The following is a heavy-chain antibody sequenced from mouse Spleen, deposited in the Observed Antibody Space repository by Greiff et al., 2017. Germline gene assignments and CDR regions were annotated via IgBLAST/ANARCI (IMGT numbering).Heavy chain of an antibody. D-gene: IGHD1-2*01. J-gene: IGHJ3*01. Sequence: QVQLQQPGAELVKPGASVKLTCKASGYTFTSYWMHWVKQRPGQGLEWIGMIHPNSGSTNYNEKFKSKATLTVDKSSSTAYMQLSSLTSEDSAVYYCARIDYGYVGFAYWGQGTLVTVSA. CDR1: GYTFTSYW. V-gene: IGHV1-64*01. CDR2: IHPNSGST. CDR3: ARIDYGYVGFAY.